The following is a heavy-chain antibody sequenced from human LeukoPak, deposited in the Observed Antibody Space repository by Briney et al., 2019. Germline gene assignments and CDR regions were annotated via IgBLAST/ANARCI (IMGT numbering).Heavy chain of an antibody. CDR3: AKSSSTRYCSSASCYVGTFDV. V-gene: IGHV3-23*01. CDR1: GFTFSSYA. J-gene: IGHJ3*01. D-gene: IGHD2-2*01. CDR2: ISGSGGTT. Sequence: GGSLRLSCAASGFTFSSYAMSWVRQAPGKGLEWVSAISGSGGTTYYADSVKGRFTISRDNSKNTLYLQMNSLRAEDTAVYYCAKSSSTRYCSSASCYVGTFDVWGQGTVVTFSS.